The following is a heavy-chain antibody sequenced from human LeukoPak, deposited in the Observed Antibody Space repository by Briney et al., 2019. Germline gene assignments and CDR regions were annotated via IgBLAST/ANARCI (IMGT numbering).Heavy chain of an antibody. Sequence: GGSLRLSCTTSGFTFGDYALSWFRQAPGKGLEWVTFIRSPAFGGTTEYAASVKGRFTISRDDSKSIAYLQMNSLISEDTAVYYCSRTRRVSCGGACYSFDYWGQGTLVTVSS. CDR2: IRSPAFGGTT. J-gene: IGHJ4*02. D-gene: IGHD2-21*02. V-gene: IGHV3-49*03. CDR3: SRTRRVSCGGACYSFDY. CDR1: GFTFGDYA.